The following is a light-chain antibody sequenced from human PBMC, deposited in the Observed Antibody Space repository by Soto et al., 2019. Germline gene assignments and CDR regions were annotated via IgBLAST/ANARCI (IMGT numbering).Light chain of an antibody. Sequence: EVVMTQPPATLSVSPGERVTSSCRASQSVTTNLAWYQHKPGQSPRLLISDASTGASGIPPRFSGSGSGTEVTLTIDRLQSADFAVYYCQQYDRWPVTFGGGTKVEIK. CDR1: QSVTTN. CDR3: QQYDRWPVT. CDR2: DAS. J-gene: IGKJ4*01. V-gene: IGKV3-15*01.